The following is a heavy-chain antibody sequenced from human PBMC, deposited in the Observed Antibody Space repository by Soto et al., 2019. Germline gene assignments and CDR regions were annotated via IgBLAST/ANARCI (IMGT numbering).Heavy chain of an antibody. D-gene: IGHD3-10*01. CDR1: GYTFTSYG. J-gene: IGHJ5*02. V-gene: IGHV1-18*01. CDR2: ISAYNGNT. Sequence: GASVKVSCKASGYTFTSYGISWVRQAPGQGLEWMGWISAYNGNTNYAQKLQGRVTMTTDTSTSTAYMELRSLRSDDTAVYYCARDLRVRDEVWFDPWGQGTLVTVSS. CDR3: ARDLRVRDEVWFDP.